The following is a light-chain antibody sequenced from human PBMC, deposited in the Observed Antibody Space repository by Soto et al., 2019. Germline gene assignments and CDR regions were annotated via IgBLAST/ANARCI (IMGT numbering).Light chain of an antibody. Sequence: EIVMTQSPPSLTVTPGEPASISCSSSQRLLHSNGNIFLDWYLQKPGQSPQLLIYLGFNRASGVPDRVSGSAAGTDFTLKISRVEAEDAGVYYCMQALQTPYTFGVGTKLEIK. V-gene: IGKV2-28*01. CDR1: QRLLHSNGNIF. CDR2: LGF. J-gene: IGKJ2*01. CDR3: MQALQTPYT.